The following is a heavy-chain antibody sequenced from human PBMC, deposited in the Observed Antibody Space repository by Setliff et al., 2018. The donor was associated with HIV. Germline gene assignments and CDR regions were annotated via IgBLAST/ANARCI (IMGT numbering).Heavy chain of an antibody. D-gene: IGHD4-17*01. CDR3: ARQKTMTTYFDY. CDR1: GGSISSSSSF. CDR2: IYYSGST. V-gene: IGHV4-39*01. Sequence: ASETLSLTCTVSGGSISSSSSFWGWIRQPPGKGLEWIGSIYYSGSTYYNPSLQSRVTISVDTSKNQFSLKLSSVTAADTAVYYCARQKTMTTYFDYWGQGTLVTVSS. J-gene: IGHJ4*02.